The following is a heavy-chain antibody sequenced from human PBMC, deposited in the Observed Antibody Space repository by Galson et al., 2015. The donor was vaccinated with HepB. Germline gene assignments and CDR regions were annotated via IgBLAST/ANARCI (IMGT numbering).Heavy chain of an antibody. Sequence: SVKVSCKASGGTFSSYAISWVRQAPGQGLEWMGGIIPIFGTANYAQKFQGRVTITADESTSTAYMELSSLRFEDTAVYYCARGATIFGVVIMSYYYYGMDVWGQGTTVTVSS. CDR3: ARGATIFGVVIMSYYYYGMDV. CDR1: GGTFSSYA. D-gene: IGHD3-3*01. CDR2: IIPIFGTA. J-gene: IGHJ6*02. V-gene: IGHV1-69*13.